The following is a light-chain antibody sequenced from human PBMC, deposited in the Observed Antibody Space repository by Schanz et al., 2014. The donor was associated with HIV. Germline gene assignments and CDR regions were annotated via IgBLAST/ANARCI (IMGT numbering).Light chain of an antibody. Sequence: QAVVTQEPSLTVSPGGTATLTCGSSTGAVTTDHYPYWFQQKPGQAPRTLIYDTSNKHSWTPARFSGSLLGGKAALTLSGAQPEDEADYYCLLYDGDFWVFGGGTKLTVL. V-gene: IGLV7-46*01. CDR2: DTS. CDR1: TGAVTTDHY. CDR3: LLYDGDFWV. J-gene: IGLJ3*02.